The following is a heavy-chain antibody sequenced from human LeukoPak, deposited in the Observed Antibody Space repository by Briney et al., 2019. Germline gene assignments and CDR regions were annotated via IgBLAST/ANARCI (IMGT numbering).Heavy chain of an antibody. CDR2: ISSSGSTI. Sequence: PGGSLRLSCAASGFTFSDYYMSWIRQAPGKGLEWVSYISSSGSTIYYADSVKGRFTISRDNAKNSLYLQMNSLRAEDTAVYYCARDRLRIFGVVTYMFGYWGQGTLVTVYS. D-gene: IGHD3-3*01. J-gene: IGHJ4*02. CDR3: ARDRLRIFGVVTYMFGY. V-gene: IGHV3-11*01. CDR1: GFTFSDYY.